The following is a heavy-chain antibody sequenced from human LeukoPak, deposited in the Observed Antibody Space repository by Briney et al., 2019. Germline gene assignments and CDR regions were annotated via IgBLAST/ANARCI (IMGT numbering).Heavy chain of an antibody. V-gene: IGHV3-11*01. CDR1: GFTFSDYY. CDR2: ISSSGSTI. D-gene: IGHD2-15*01. J-gene: IGHJ5*02. CDR3: AKAPRVAATPNWFDP. Sequence: GGSLRLSCAASGFTFSDYYMSWIRQAPGKGLEWVSYISSSGSTIYYADFVKGRFTISRDNSKNTLYLQMNSLRAEDTAVYYCAKAPRVAATPNWFDPWGQGTLVTVSS.